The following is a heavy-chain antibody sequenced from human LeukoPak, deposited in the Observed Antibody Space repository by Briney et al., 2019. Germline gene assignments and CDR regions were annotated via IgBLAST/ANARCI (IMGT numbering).Heavy chain of an antibody. Sequence: GGSLRLSCAASEFTFSSSAMTWVRQAPGKGLEWVSSISANGHFTYYADSVKGRVTISRDNSQKTLYLQMNSLRAEDTAVYYCARDPGSGTGHWGQGTLVTVSS. CDR1: EFTFSSSA. CDR2: ISANGHFT. V-gene: IGHV3-23*01. CDR3: ARDPGSGTGH. J-gene: IGHJ4*02. D-gene: IGHD3-10*01.